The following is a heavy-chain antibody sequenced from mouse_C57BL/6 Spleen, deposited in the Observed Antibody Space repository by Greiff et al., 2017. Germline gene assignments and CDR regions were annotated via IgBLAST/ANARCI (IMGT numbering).Heavy chain of an antibody. V-gene: IGHV1-26*01. J-gene: IGHJ3*01. CDR3: ARGWLLYPY. D-gene: IGHD2-12*01. Sequence: VQLQQSGPELVKPGASVKISCKASGYTFTDYYMNWVKQSHGKSLEWIGDINPNNGGTSYNQKFKGKATLTVDKSSSTAYMELRSLTSEDSAVYYCARGWLLYPYWGQGTLVTVSA. CDR1: GYTFTDYY. CDR2: INPNNGGT.